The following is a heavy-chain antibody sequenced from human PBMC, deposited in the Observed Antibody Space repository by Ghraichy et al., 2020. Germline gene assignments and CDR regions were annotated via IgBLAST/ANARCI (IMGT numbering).Heavy chain of an antibody. CDR1: GFTFSSYA. J-gene: IGHJ6*03. D-gene: IGHD3-3*01. Sequence: GGSLRLSCAASGFTFSSYAMSWVRQAPGKGLEWVSAISGSGGSTYYADSVKGRFTISRDNSKNTLYLQMNSLRAEDTAVYYCAKDLLYYDFWSGYHGDYYMDVWGKGTTVTVSS. CDR2: ISGSGGST. V-gene: IGHV3-23*01. CDR3: AKDLLYYDFWSGYHGDYYMDV.